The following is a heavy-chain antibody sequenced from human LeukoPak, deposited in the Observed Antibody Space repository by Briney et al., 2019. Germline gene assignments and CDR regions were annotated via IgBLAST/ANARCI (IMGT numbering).Heavy chain of an antibody. J-gene: IGHJ4*02. CDR2: ISWNSGSI. Sequence: GRSLRLSCAASGFTFDDYAMHWVRHAPGKGLEWVSGISWNSGSIGYADSVKGRFTISRDNAKNSLYLQMNSLRAEDTALYYCAKASIKAYYYDSSGYSWGQGTLVTVSS. CDR3: AKASIKAYYYDSSGYS. V-gene: IGHV3-9*01. D-gene: IGHD3-22*01. CDR1: GFTFDDYA.